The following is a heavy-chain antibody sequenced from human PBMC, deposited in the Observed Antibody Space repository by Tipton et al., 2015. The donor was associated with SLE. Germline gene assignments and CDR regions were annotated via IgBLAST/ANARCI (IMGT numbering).Heavy chain of an antibody. J-gene: IGHJ4*02. CDR3: AREGEVGAISY. Sequence: LRLSCSVSGASITNYYWSWIRQPPGKGLEWIGYIYTGGITSYNPSLKSRVTISVDTPKNQSSLKLNSPTAADTAVYYCAREGEVGAISYWGQGTLVTVSS. CDR1: GASITNYY. D-gene: IGHD1-26*01. V-gene: IGHV4-4*08. CDR2: IYTGGIT.